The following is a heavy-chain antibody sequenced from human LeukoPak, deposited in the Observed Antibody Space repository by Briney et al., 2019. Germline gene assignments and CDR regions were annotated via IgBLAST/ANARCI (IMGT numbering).Heavy chain of an antibody. CDR1: RFTFGSYE. CDR3: VRVVRGPKDYYFDY. Sequence: GGSLRLSCAASRFTFGSYEMNWVRQAPGKGLEWVSYISSSGSTRYYADSVKGRFTISRDNAKNSLYLQMNSLRAGDTAVYCCVRVVRGPKDYYFDYWGQGTLVTVSS. CDR2: ISSSGSTR. D-gene: IGHD3-10*01. V-gene: IGHV3-48*03. J-gene: IGHJ4*02.